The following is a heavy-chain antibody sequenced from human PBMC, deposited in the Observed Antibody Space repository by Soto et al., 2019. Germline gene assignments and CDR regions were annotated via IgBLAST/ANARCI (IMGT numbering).Heavy chain of an antibody. D-gene: IGHD5-18*01. J-gene: IGHJ4*02. CDR1: GGSISSSGYY. Sequence: QVQLQESGPGLVKPSQTLSLTCTVSGGSISSSGYYWSWIRQHPGKGLEWIGGIHYTGSTYYNPSLESRLRISVDTSKNQFSLKLSSVTAADTAVFYCARRGYSYCSQYYFYYWGQGTLVTVSS. CDR3: ARRGYSYCSQYYFYY. CDR2: IHYTGST. V-gene: IGHV4-31*03.